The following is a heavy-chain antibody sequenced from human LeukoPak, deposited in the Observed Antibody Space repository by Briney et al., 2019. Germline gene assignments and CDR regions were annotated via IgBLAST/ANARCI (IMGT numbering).Heavy chain of an antibody. CDR3: AREGSLPPNFDY. CDR1: GYTFTGYY. D-gene: IGHD3-10*01. CDR2: INPNSGGT. Sequence: ASVRVSCKASGYTFTGYYMHWVRQAPGQGLEWMGWINPNSGGTNYAQKFQGRVTVTRDTSISTAYMELSRLRSDDTAVYYCAREGSLPPNFDYWGQGTLVTVSS. V-gene: IGHV1-2*02. J-gene: IGHJ4*02.